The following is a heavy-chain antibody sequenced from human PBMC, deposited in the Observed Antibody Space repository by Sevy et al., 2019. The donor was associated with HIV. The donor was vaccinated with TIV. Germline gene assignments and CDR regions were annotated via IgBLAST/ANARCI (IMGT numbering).Heavy chain of an antibody. V-gene: IGHV3-15*01. Sequence: GGSLRLSCAASGFTFSNAWMSWVRQAPGKGLEWVGRIKSKTDGGTTDYAAPVKGRFTISRDDSKNTLYLQMNSLKTEDTVVYYCTTGHEAAAAGYWGQGTLVTVSS. CDR2: IKSKTDGGTT. CDR1: GFTFSNAW. J-gene: IGHJ4*02. D-gene: IGHD6-13*01. CDR3: TTGHEAAAAGY.